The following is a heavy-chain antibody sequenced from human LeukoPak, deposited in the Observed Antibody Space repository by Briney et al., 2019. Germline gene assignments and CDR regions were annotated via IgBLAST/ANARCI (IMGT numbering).Heavy chain of an antibody. CDR3: ARSPSSGWYEIFDY. Sequence: PGGSLRLSCTASGFTFGDYAMSWFRQAPGKGLEWVGFIRSKAYGGTTEYAASVKGRFTISRDDSKSIAYLQMNSLKTEDTAVYYCARSPSSGWYEIFDYWGQGTLVTVSS. D-gene: IGHD6-19*01. V-gene: IGHV3-49*03. J-gene: IGHJ4*02. CDR2: IRSKAYGGTT. CDR1: GFTFGDYA.